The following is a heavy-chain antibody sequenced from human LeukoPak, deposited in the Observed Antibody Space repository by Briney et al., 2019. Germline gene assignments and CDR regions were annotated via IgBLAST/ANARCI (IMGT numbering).Heavy chain of an antibody. CDR1: GYTFTSYD. D-gene: IGHD3-10*01. V-gene: IGHV1-8*03. CDR3: AKSYGSGRAHDF. CDR2: MNPNSGNT. J-gene: IGHJ4*02. Sequence: ASVKVSCKASGYTFTSYDINWVRQATGQGLEWMGWMNPNSGNTGYAQKFQGRVTITRNTSISTAYMELSSLRSEDTAVYYCAKSYGSGRAHDFWGQGTLVTVSS.